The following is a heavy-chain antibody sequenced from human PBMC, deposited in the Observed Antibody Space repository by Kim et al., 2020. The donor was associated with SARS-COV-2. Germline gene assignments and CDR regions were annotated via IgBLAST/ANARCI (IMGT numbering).Heavy chain of an antibody. J-gene: IGHJ3*02. D-gene: IGHD1-26*01. CDR2: ISYDGSNK. Sequence: GGSLRLSCAASGFTFSSYGMHWVRQAPGKGLEWVAVISYDGSNKYYADSVKGRFTISRDNSKNTLYLQMNSLRAEDTAVYYCAKGVGGINEITAYDAFD. V-gene: IGHV3-30*18. CDR1: GFTFSSYG. CDR3: AKGVGGINEITAYDAFD.